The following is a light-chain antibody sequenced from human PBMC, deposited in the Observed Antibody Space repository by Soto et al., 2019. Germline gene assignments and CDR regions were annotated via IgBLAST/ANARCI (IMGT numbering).Light chain of an antibody. CDR2: DAS. J-gene: IGKJ1*01. Sequence: EIVMTQSPATLSVSPGDRATLSCRASQSVSSNLAWYQQKPGQAPRLLIYDASNRATGIPARFSGSGSGTDFTLTISSLEPEDFAVYYCQQRSNWPRTFGQGTKVDI. CDR1: QSVSSN. V-gene: IGKV3-11*01. CDR3: QQRSNWPRT.